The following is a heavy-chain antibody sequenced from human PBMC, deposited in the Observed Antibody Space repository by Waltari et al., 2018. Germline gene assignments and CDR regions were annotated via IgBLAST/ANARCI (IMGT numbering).Heavy chain of an antibody. V-gene: IGHV4-34*01. D-gene: IGHD1-26*01. CDR2: INHSGST. Sequence: QVQLQQWGAGLLKPYETLSLTCAVLGGSFSGYYWSWIRLPPGKGLEWIGEINHSGSTNYNPSLKSRVTISVDTSKNQFSLKLSSVTAADTAVYYCARSGGSTTGYFDYWGQGTLVTVSS. CDR3: ARSGGSTTGYFDY. CDR1: GGSFSGYY. J-gene: IGHJ4*02.